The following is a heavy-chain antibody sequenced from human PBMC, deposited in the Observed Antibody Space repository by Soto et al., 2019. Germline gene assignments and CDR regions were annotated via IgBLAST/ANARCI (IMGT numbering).Heavy chain of an antibody. J-gene: IGHJ6*03. V-gene: IGHV4-34*01. Sequence: SETLSLTCAVYGGSFSGYYWSWIRQPPGKGLEWIGEINHSGSTNYNPSLKSRVTISVDTSQNQFSLKLSSVTAADTAVYYCARGEVIPAAIVYYYYYMDVWGKGTTVTVSS. D-gene: IGHD2-2*02. CDR2: INHSGST. CDR1: GGSFSGYY. CDR3: ARGEVIPAAIVYYYYYMDV.